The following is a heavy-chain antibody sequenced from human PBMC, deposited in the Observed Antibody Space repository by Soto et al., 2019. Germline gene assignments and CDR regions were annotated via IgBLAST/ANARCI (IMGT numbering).Heavy chain of an antibody. CDR1: GFTFRNAW. V-gene: IGHV3-15*01. CDR3: TTGLSSGYYNFDY. J-gene: IGHJ4*02. CDR2: IKRKSDGGTT. D-gene: IGHD3-22*01. Sequence: PGGSLRLSCAASGFTFRNAWMSWVRQAPGKGLEWVGRIKRKSDGGTTDYAAPVKGRFTISRDDSKNTLYLQMNSLKTEDTAVYYCTTGLSSGYYNFDYWGQGTPVTVSS.